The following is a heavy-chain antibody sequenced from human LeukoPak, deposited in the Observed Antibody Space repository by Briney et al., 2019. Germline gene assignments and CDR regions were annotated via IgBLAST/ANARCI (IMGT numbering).Heavy chain of an antibody. Sequence: PGGSLRLSCAASGFTFSSYSMNWVRQAPGKGLEWVSSISSSSSYIYYADSVKGRFTISRDNAKNSLYLQMNSLRAEDTAVYYCARFRLRSNPYYFDYWGQGTLVTVSS. J-gene: IGHJ4*02. CDR2: ISSSSSYI. CDR3: ARFRLRSNPYYFDY. CDR1: GFTFSSYS. D-gene: IGHD3-3*01. V-gene: IGHV3-21*01.